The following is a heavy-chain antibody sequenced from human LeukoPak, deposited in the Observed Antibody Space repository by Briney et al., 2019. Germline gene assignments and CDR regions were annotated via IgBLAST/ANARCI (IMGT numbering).Heavy chain of an antibody. CDR1: GGSISSSSYY. D-gene: IGHD2-15*01. CDR2: IYYSGST. CDR3: ASFYCSGGSCYQYYYYYYMDV. J-gene: IGHJ6*03. Sequence: RASETLSLTRTVSGGSISSSSYYWGWIRQPPGKGLEWIGIIYYSGSTYHNPSLKSRVTISVDTSKNQFSLKLSSVTAADTAVYYCASFYCSGGSCYQYYYYYYMDVWGKGTTVTISS. V-gene: IGHV4-39*01.